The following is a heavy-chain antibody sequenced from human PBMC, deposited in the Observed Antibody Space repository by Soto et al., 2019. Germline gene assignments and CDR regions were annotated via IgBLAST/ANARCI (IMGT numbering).Heavy chain of an antibody. J-gene: IGHJ5*02. Sequence: EVQLVESGGGLVKPGGSLRLSCAASGFTFSSYSMNWVRQAPGKGLEWVSSISSSSSYIYYADSVKGRFTISRDNAKNSLYLKMNSLRAEDTAVYYCARELRGLVNWFDPWGQGTLVTVSS. CDR1: GFTFSSYS. V-gene: IGHV3-21*01. CDR3: ARELRGLVNWFDP. D-gene: IGHD3-10*01. CDR2: ISSSSSYI.